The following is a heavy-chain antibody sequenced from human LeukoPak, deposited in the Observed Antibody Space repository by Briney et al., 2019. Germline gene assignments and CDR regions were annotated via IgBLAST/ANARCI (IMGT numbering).Heavy chain of an antibody. J-gene: IGHJ4*02. CDR1: GGTFSSYT. CDR3: ARAHCSGGSCYFDY. V-gene: IGHV1-69*02. D-gene: IGHD2-15*01. CDR2: IIPILGIA. Sequence: ASVKISCKASGGTFSSYTISWVRQAPGQGLEWMGRIIPILGIANYAQKFRGRVTITADKSTSTAYMELSSLRSEDTAVYYCARAHCSGGSCYFDYWGQGTLVTVSS.